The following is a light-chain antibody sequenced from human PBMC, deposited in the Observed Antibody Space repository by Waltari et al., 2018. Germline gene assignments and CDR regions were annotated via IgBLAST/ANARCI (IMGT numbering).Light chain of an antibody. CDR3: SSYAGSNLWV. J-gene: IGLJ3*02. CDR1: SSDVGGYDY. Sequence: QSALTQPPSASGSPGQSVTISCTGTSSDVGGYDYVSWYQQHPAKAPKLMIYEVTKRPSVVPERFSGSKSGNTASLTVSGLQAEDEADYYCSSYAGSNLWVFGGGTKLTVL. CDR2: EVT. V-gene: IGLV2-8*01.